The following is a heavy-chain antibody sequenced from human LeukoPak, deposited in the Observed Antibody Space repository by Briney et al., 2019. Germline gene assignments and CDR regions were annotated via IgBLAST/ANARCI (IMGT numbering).Heavy chain of an antibody. CDR1: LGTFSRYA. CDR2: IIPILGIA. D-gene: IGHD6-6*01. J-gene: IGHJ6*02. Sequence: SVKVSCKGSLGTFSRYAISWVRQAPGQVLVWMGRIIPILGIANYAQKFQGRVTITADKSTSTAYMELSSLRSEDTAVYYCARGPRSDYYYGMDVWGQGTTVTVSS. CDR3: ARGPRSDYYYGMDV. V-gene: IGHV1-69*04.